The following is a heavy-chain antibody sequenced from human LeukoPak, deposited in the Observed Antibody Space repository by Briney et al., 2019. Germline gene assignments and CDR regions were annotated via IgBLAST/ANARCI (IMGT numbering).Heavy chain of an antibody. J-gene: IGHJ4*02. V-gene: IGHV3-30*02. CDR3: AKDQSGYSSGWYGPDY. CDR2: IRYDGSNK. Sequence: GGSLRLSCAASGFTFSSYGMHWVRQAPGKGLEGVAFIRYDGSNKYYADSVKGRFTISRDNSKNTLYLQMNSLRAEDTAVYYCAKDQSGYSSGWYGPDYWGQGTLVTVSS. D-gene: IGHD6-19*01. CDR1: GFTFSSYG.